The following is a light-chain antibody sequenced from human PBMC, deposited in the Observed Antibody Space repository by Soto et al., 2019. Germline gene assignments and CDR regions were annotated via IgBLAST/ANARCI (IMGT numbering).Light chain of an antibody. CDR1: SSNIGSNT. CDR2: SHN. V-gene: IGLV1-44*01. Sequence: QSVLTQPPSASGTPGQRVTISCSGSSSNIGSNTVNWYQQLPGTAPKLLIYSHNQRPSGVPDRFSGSKSGTSAFLAISGLQSEDEADYYCAAWDDSLNGLVFGTGTKVTVL. CDR3: AAWDDSLNGLV. J-gene: IGLJ1*01.